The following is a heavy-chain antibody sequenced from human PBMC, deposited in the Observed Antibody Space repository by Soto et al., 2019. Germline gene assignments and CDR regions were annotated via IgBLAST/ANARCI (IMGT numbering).Heavy chain of an antibody. V-gene: IGHV2-70*11. CDR3: ARMFSWSGYYYFDY. Sequence: SGPTLVKPTQTLTLTCTFSGFSLSTSGMCVSWIRQPPGKALEWLARIDWDDDKYYSTSLKTRLTISKDTSKNQVVLTMTNMDPVDTATYYCARMFSWSGYYYFDYWGQGTLVTVSS. CDR1: GFSLSTSGMC. D-gene: IGHD3-3*01. J-gene: IGHJ4*02. CDR2: IDWDDDK.